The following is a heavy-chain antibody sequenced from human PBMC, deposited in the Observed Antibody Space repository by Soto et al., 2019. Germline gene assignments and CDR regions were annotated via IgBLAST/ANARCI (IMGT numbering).Heavy chain of an antibody. D-gene: IGHD3-22*01. V-gene: IGHV1-18*01. CDR1: GYTFTTSY. Sequence: QIQLVQSGPEVKKSGASVKVSCKASGYTFTTSYITWVRQAPGQGLEWMGWISAYNNVTRYAQNFQGRVTMTTDTSTRTAYVELRSLRSDDTAVYYCARVPDYYDSSGYQDRIDYWGQGTLVTVSS. J-gene: IGHJ4*02. CDR3: ARVPDYYDSSGYQDRIDY. CDR2: ISAYNNVT.